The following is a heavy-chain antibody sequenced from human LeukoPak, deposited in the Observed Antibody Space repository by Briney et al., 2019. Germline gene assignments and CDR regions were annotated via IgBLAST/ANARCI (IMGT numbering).Heavy chain of an antibody. J-gene: IGHJ4*02. CDR2: IVGSGDKT. CDR1: GFTFNRNA. D-gene: IGHD6-19*01. CDR3: VRRGDASSGWGDHDF. Sequence: AGSLRLSCAASGFTFNRNARRWVRQAPGKGLEWVSTIVGSGDKTFYADSVKGRFTISRDNSKNMVHLQMNSLTGEDTALYYCVRRGDASSGWGDHDFWGQGALVTVSS. V-gene: IGHV3-23*01.